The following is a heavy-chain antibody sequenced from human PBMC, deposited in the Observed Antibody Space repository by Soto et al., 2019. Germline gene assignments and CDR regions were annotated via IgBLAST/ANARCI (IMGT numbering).Heavy chain of an antibody. CDR2: VIPIFGTT. CDR1: GGTFSSYE. CDR3: ATTGDGYNFDF. Sequence: QMQLVQSGAEVKKPGSSVKVSCNSSGGTFSSYEVNWVRQAPGQGLEWVGGVIPIFGTTKYAPKFQVRISISAYKSTTMSYIELSSLRSEDTAVYFCATTGDGYNFDFWGQGPPVTVSS. D-gene: IGHD5-12*01. V-gene: IGHV1-69*06. J-gene: IGHJ4*02.